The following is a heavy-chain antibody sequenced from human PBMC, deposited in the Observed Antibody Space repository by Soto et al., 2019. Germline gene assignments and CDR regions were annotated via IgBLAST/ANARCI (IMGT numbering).Heavy chain of an antibody. CDR1: GGSISSSSYY. CDR2: IYYSGST. J-gene: IGHJ4*02. CDR3: ARHGGYGSGSYYTN. Sequence: SETLSLTCTVSGGSISSSSYYWGWIRQPPGKGLEWIGSIYYSGSTYYNPSLKSRVTISVDTSKNQFSLKLSSVTAADTAVYYCARHGGYGSGSYYTNWGQGTLVTVSS. D-gene: IGHD3-10*01. V-gene: IGHV4-39*01.